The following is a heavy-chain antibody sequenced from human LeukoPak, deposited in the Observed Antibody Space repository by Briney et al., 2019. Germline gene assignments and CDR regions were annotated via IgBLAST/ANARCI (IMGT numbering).Heavy chain of an antibody. Sequence: GGSLRLSCAASGFTFSDYYMSWIRQAPGKGLEWVSYISKSGSSVDYADSVKGRFAISRDNAKNSLYLQMNSLRAEDMALYYCAKDMYYDSSGIDIWGQGTMVTVSS. J-gene: IGHJ3*02. D-gene: IGHD3-22*01. CDR3: AKDMYYDSSGIDI. CDR2: ISKSGSSV. V-gene: IGHV3-11*01. CDR1: GFTFSDYY.